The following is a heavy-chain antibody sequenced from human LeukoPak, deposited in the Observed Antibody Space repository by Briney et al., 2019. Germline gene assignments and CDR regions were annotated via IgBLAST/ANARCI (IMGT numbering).Heavy chain of an antibody. CDR1: GFIFNSYE. CDR3: ARGGGYSYGSFDY. Sequence: PGGSLRLSCVASGFIFNSYEMNWVRQAPGEGLEWVSFISSSGMSIYYADSVKGRFTISRDNAKNTLYLQMNSLRAEDTAVYYCARGGGYSYGSFDYWGQGTLVTVSS. CDR2: ISSSGMSI. J-gene: IGHJ4*02. D-gene: IGHD5-18*01. V-gene: IGHV3-48*03.